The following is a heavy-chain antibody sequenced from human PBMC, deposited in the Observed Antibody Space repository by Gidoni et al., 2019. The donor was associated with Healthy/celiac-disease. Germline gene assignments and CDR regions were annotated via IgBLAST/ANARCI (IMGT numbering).Heavy chain of an antibody. J-gene: IGHJ3*02. CDR3: ASISDYYDSSGVIAFDI. V-gene: IGHV4-31*03. CDR2: IYYSGST. Sequence: QVQLQESGPGLVQPSQTLSLTCPVSGGSISSGGYYWSWIRQHPGKGLEWIGYIYYSGSTYYNPSLKSRVTISVDTSKNQFSLKLSSVTAADTAVYYCASISDYYDSSGVIAFDIWGQGTMVTVSS. CDR1: GGSISSGGYY. D-gene: IGHD3-22*01.